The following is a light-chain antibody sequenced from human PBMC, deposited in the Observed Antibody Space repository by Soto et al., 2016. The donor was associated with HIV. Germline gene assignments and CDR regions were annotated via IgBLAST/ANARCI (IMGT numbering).Light chain of an antibody. Sequence: DIQMTQSPSSVSASVGDRVSITCRASQGIGSSLAWYQHKPGKAPKVLIYAASSLQSGVPSRFSGTGSGTGFTLTISSLQPEDFATYYCQQTNTFPLTFGPGTTIDI. CDR3: QQTNTFPLT. CDR1: QGIGSS. J-gene: IGKJ3*01. V-gene: IGKV1-12*01. CDR2: AAS.